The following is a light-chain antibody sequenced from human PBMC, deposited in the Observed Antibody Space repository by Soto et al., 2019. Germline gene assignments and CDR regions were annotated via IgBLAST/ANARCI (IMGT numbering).Light chain of an antibody. V-gene: IGLV1-40*01. Sequence: QSVLTQPPSVSGAPGQRVTISCTGSSSNIGAGYDVHWYQQLPGTAPKLLIYGNSNRPSGVPDRFSASKSGTSASLAITGLQDEDEADYYCQSFDSSLSGLVFGGGTKLTVL. J-gene: IGLJ2*01. CDR1: SSNIGAGYD. CDR3: QSFDSSLSGLV. CDR2: GNS.